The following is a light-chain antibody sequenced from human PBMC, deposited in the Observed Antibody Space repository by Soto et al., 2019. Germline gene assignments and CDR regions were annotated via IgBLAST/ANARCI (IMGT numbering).Light chain of an antibody. CDR3: QQYGSSPPQT. Sequence: EIVMTQSPGTLSLSPGERATLSCRASQSVSSSYLAWYQQKPGQAPRLLIYGASSRATGIPDRFSGSGSGTDFTLTISRLEPKDFVVYYCQQYGSSPPQTFGQGTKVDIK. CDR1: QSVSSSY. CDR2: GAS. V-gene: IGKV3-20*01. J-gene: IGKJ1*01.